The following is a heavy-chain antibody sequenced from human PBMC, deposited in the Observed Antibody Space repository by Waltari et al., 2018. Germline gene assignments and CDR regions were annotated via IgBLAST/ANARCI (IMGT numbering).Heavy chain of an antibody. CDR1: GFTSSRYW. Sequence: EVQLVESGGGLVQPGGSLRLSCESSGFTSSRYWMPWVRKTPGKGLVWVSRISSDGNTTTYADSVKGRFTISRDNAKNTLYLQMNSLRAEDTALYYCARVEYTYGPYCFDSWGQGTPVTVSS. J-gene: IGHJ4*02. CDR2: ISSDGNTT. CDR3: ARVEYTYGPYCFDS. D-gene: IGHD5-18*01. V-gene: IGHV3-74*01.